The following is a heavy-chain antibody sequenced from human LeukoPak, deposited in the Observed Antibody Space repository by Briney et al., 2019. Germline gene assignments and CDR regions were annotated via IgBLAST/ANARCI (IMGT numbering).Heavy chain of an antibody. CDR2: INTNTGNA. J-gene: IGHJ6*03. D-gene: IGHD3-10*01. Sequence: ASVKVSCKSSGYTFTNYAMNWVRQAPGQGLGWMGWINTNTGNATTAQGFTGRFVFSLDTSVSTAYLQLSSLKAEDTAVYYCARSGGSGSYYARYYCYYLDVWGKGTTVTVSS. CDR3: ARSGGSGSYYARYYCYYLDV. CDR1: GYTFTNYA. V-gene: IGHV7-4-1*02.